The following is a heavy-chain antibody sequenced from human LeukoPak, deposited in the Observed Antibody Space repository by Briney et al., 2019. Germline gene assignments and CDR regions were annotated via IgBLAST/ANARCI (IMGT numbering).Heavy chain of an antibody. J-gene: IGHJ6*03. Sequence: ASVKVSCKASGGTFSSYAISWVRQAPGQGLEWMGGIIPIFGTANYAQKFQGRVTITADKSTSTAYMELSSLRSEDTAVYYCASTTYDFWSVYYYMDVWGKGTTVTVSS. D-gene: IGHD3-3*01. CDR1: GGTFSSYA. CDR3: ASTTYDFWSVYYYMDV. CDR2: IIPIFGTA. V-gene: IGHV1-69*06.